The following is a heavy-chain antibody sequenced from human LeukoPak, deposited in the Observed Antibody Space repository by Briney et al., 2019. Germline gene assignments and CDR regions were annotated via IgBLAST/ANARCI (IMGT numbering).Heavy chain of an antibody. V-gene: IGHV1-24*01. CDR3: AKAYDSSGYYLFYPNDY. J-gene: IGHJ4*02. D-gene: IGHD3-22*01. CDR2: FDPEDGET. Sequence: ASVKVSCKVSGYTLTELSMHWVRQAPGKGLEWMGGFDPEDGETIYAQKFQGRVTMTEDTSTDTAYMELSSLRSEDTAVYYCAKAYDSSGYYLFYPNDYWGQGTLVTVSS. CDR1: GYTLTELS.